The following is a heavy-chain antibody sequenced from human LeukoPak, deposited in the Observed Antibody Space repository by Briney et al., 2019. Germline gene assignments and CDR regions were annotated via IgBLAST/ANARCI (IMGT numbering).Heavy chain of an antibody. Sequence: GGSLRLSCAASGFTFSDYYMSWIRQAPGKGLEWVSYISSSGSTIYYADSVKGRFTISRDNAKNSLYLQMNSLRAEDTAVYYCASARALCDSSGRYHYYFDYWGQGTLVTVSS. D-gene: IGHD3-22*01. J-gene: IGHJ4*02. CDR1: GFTFSDYY. V-gene: IGHV3-11*04. CDR3: ASARALCDSSGRYHYYFDY. CDR2: ISSSGSTI.